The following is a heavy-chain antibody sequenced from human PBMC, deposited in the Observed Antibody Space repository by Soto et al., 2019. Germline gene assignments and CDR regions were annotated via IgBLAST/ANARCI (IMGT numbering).Heavy chain of an antibody. CDR2: IIPILGIA. J-gene: IGHJ5*02. Sequence: QVQLVQSGAEVKKPGSSVKVSCKAYGGTFSSYTISWVRQAPGQGLEWMGRIIPILGIANYAQKFQGRVTITADKSTSTAYMELISLRSEDTAVYYCARGPYGDYAGGWFDPWGQGTLVTVSS. CDR3: ARGPYGDYAGGWFDP. CDR1: GGTFSSYT. V-gene: IGHV1-69*02. D-gene: IGHD4-17*01.